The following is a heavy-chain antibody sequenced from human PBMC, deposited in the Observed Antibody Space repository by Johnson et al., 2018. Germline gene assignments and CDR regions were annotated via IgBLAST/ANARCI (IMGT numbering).Heavy chain of an antibody. D-gene: IGHD3-10*01. Sequence: EVQLVESGGGLVQPGRSLRLSCAASGFNFDDYAMQWVRQPPGKGLEWVSGISWDSGSIGYADSVKGRFTISRDNAKNPLYLQMNSLKSEDTAVYYCAISHGSGSYISGDWGQGIVVTVSS. CDR3: AISHGSGSYISGD. CDR2: ISWDSGSI. J-gene: IGHJ4*02. CDR1: GFNFDDYA. V-gene: IGHV3-9*01.